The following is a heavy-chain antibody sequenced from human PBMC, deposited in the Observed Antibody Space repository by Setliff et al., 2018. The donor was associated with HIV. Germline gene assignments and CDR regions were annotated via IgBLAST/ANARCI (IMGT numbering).Heavy chain of an antibody. CDR1: GYTFTSYA. J-gene: IGHJ6*03. D-gene: IGHD5-12*01. Sequence: ASVKVSCKASGYTFTSYAMNWVRQAPGQGLEWMGWINTENGNPTYAQGFTGRFVFSLDTSVNTAYLHISSLKPEDAAVYYCARDVATIGAKFYYPYMDVWGKGTTVTVSS. V-gene: IGHV7-4-1*02. CDR2: INTENGNP. CDR3: ARDVATIGAKFYYPYMDV.